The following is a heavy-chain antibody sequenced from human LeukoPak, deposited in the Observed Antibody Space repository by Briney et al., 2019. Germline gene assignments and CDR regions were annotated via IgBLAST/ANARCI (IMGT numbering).Heavy chain of an antibody. CDR2: IYTSGST. CDR3: ARDSGLNPKRSEYFQH. J-gene: IGHJ1*01. D-gene: IGHD3-16*01. CDR1: GGSISSGSYY. V-gene: IGHV4-61*02. Sequence: SETLSLTCTVSGGSISSGSYYWNWIRQPAGKELEWIGRIYTSGSTNYTPSLKSRVTISIDTSKNQFSLKLSSVTAADTAVYYCARDSGLNPKRSEYFQHWGQGILVTVSS.